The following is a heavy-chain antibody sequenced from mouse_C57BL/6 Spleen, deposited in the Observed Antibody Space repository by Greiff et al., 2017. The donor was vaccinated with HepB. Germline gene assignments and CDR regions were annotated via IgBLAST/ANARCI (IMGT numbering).Heavy chain of an antibody. CDR3: ARMGYGYDGGYAMDY. V-gene: IGHV1-59*01. J-gene: IGHJ4*01. D-gene: IGHD2-2*01. CDR2: IDPSDSYT. Sequence: QVQLQQPGAELVRPGTSVKLSCKASGYTFTSYWMHWVKQRPGQGLEWIGVIDPSDSYTNYNQKFKGKATLTVDTSSSTAYMQLSSLTSEDSAVYYCARMGYGYDGGYAMDYWGQGTSVTVSS. CDR1: GYTFTSYW.